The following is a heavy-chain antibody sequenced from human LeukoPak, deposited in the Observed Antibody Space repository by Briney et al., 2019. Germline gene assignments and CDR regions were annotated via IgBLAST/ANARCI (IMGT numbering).Heavy chain of an antibody. Sequence: PSETLSLTCAVYGGSFSGYYWSWIRRPPGKGLEWIGEINHSGSTNYNPSLKSRVTISVDTSKNQFSLKLSSVTAADTAVYYCARVGYSSGWAHDYWGQGTLVTVSS. CDR3: ARVGYSSGWAHDY. CDR1: GGSFSGYY. V-gene: IGHV4-34*01. D-gene: IGHD6-19*01. J-gene: IGHJ4*02. CDR2: INHSGST.